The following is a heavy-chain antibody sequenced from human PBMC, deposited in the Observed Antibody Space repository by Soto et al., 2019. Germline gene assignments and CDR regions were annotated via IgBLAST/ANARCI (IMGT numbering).Heavy chain of an antibody. V-gene: IGHV3-30*03. CDR1: GFIFSSYG. CDR2: ISYDENNK. Sequence: QVQLVESGGGVVQPGRSLRLSCAASGFIFSSYGMHWVRQAPGKGLEWVAVISYDENNKHYAYSVKGRFTISRDNSKNTLYLQMNSLRVEDTAVYYCARYTTSAPNYYYYALDVWGQGTTVTVSS. CDR3: ARYTTSAPNYYYYALDV. J-gene: IGHJ6*02. D-gene: IGHD1-1*01.